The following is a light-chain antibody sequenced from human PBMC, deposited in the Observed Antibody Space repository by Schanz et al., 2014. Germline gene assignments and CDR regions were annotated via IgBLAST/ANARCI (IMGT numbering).Light chain of an antibody. CDR1: SSDVGGYNY. J-gene: IGLJ2*01. CDR3: SSYTSSSTV. V-gene: IGLV2-14*01. CDR2: DVS. Sequence: QCALTQPASVSGSPGQSITISCTGTSSDVGGYNYVSWYQQHPGKAPKLMIYDVSNRPSGVSNRFSGSKSGNTASLTISGLQAEDEADYYCSSYTSSSTVFGGGTKLIVL.